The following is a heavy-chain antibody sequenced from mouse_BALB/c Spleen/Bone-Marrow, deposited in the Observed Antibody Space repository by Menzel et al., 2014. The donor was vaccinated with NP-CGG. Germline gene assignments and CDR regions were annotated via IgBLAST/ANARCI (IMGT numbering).Heavy chain of an antibody. Sequence: EVKLVESGGGLVQPGGSLKLSCATSGFTFSDYYMYWVRQTPDRRLEWVAYISSGDGSTYYPDTVKGRFTISRDNAKNTLYLQMSRLKSEDTAMYYCTRESYGYAMDHWGQGTSVTVSS. CDR3: TRESYGYAMDH. CDR2: ISSGDGST. D-gene: IGHD1-1*01. CDR1: GFTFSDYY. V-gene: IGHV5-12*02. J-gene: IGHJ4*01.